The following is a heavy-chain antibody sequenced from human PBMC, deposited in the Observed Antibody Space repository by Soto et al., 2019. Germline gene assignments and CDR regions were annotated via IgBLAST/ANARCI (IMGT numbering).Heavy chain of an antibody. J-gene: IGHJ3*02. CDR2: MNPNSGNT. CDR1: GFTFSRYD. V-gene: IGHV1-8*01. D-gene: IGHD3-10*01. Sequence: APVKVSCKASGFTFSRYDIHWVRQATGQGLEWMGWMNPNSGNTGDAQKFQGRVTMNRNTSISTAYMELSSLRSEDTAVYYCARGLGHGTNPGFLFARVPAVDIWGQGTMVTVSS. CDR3: ARGLGHGTNPGFLFARVPAVDI.